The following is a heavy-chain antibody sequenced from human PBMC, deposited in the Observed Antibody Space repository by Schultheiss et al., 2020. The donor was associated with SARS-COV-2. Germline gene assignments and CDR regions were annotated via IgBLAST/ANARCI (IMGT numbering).Heavy chain of an antibody. J-gene: IGHJ6*02. D-gene: IGHD5-24*01. Sequence: GGSLRLSCAASGFTFSSYGMHWVRQAPGKGLEWVSGISWNSGSIGYADSVKGRFTISRDNAKNSLYLQMNSLRAEDTAVYYCARVVGDGYNSYYYYGMDVWGQGTTVTVSS. CDR1: GFTFSSYG. V-gene: IGHV3-9*01. CDR3: ARVVGDGYNSYYYYGMDV. CDR2: ISWNSGSI.